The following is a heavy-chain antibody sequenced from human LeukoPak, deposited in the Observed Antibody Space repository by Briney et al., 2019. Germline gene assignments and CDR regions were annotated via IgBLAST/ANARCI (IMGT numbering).Heavy chain of an antibody. J-gene: IGHJ5*02. Sequence: PSETLSLTCAVYGGSFSGYYWSWIRQPPGKGLEWIGEINHSGSTNYNPSLKSRVTISVDTSKNQFSLKLSSVTAADTAVYYCARDHSVAGTSWFDPWGQGTLVTVSS. CDR1: GGSFSGYY. CDR3: ARDHSVAGTSWFDP. CDR2: INHSGST. V-gene: IGHV4-34*01. D-gene: IGHD6-19*01.